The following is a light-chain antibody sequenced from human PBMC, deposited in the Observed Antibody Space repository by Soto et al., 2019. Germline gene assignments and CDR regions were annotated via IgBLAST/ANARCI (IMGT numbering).Light chain of an antibody. J-gene: IGKJ1*01. CDR1: QSISSW. Sequence: DIPMTQSPSTLSASVGDRVTITCRASQSISSWLAWYQQKPGKAPKLLIYKASSLESGVPSRFSSSGSGTEFTLTISRLQPDDFATYYCQQYNSYPWTFGQGTKVEIK. V-gene: IGKV1-5*03. CDR2: KAS. CDR3: QQYNSYPWT.